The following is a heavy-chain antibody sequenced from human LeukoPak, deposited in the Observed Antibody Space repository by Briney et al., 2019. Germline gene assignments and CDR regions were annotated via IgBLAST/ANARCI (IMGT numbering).Heavy chain of an antibody. J-gene: IGHJ5*02. CDR1: GGTFSSYA. Sequence: PWASVKVSCKASGGTFSSYAISWVRQAPGQGLEWMGWISAYNGNTNYAQKLQGRVTMTTDTSTSTAYMELRSLRSDDTAVYYCARAPMASYYWFDPWGQGTLATVSS. CDR2: ISAYNGNT. CDR3: ARAPMASYYWFDP. D-gene: IGHD3-10*01. V-gene: IGHV1-18*01.